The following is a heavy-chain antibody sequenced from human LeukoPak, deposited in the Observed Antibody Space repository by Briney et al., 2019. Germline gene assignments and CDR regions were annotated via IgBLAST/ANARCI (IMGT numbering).Heavy chain of an antibody. Sequence: SETLSLTCTVSGGSISSNYWSWIRQPPGKGLEWIGYIYYSGSTNYNPSLKSRVTISVDTSKHQFSLNLRSVTAADTAVYYCAREREYHYDSSGYYRDAFDIWGHGTMVTVSS. J-gene: IGHJ3*02. CDR2: IYYSGST. CDR3: AREREYHYDSSGYYRDAFDI. CDR1: GGSISSNY. D-gene: IGHD3-22*01. V-gene: IGHV4-59*01.